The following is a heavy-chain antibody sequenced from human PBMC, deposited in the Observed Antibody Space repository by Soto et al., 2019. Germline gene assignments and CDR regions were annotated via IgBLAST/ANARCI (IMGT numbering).Heavy chain of an antibody. CDR3: AHAYGGRSLS. J-gene: IGHJ5*02. V-gene: IGHV2-5*02. CDR1: GFSLTTDRVG. D-gene: IGHD1-26*01. CDR2: IYWDDSK. Sequence: QITLKESGPTLVKPTQTLTLTCTFSGFSLTTDRVGVGWIRQPPGEALEWLAVIYWDDSKTYRPSLESRLTITKDTSKNPVALTMTNMASLDSATYYCAHAYGGRSLSWGQGTLVTVSS.